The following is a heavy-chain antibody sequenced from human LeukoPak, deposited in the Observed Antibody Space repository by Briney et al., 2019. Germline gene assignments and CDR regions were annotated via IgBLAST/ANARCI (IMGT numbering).Heavy chain of an antibody. D-gene: IGHD3-16*02. CDR3: ARGLYDYVWGSYRYTGVFDY. Sequence: PSETLSLTCAVYGGSFSGYYWSWIRQPPGKGLEWIGEINHSGSTNYNPSLKSRVTISVDTSKNQFSLKLSSVTAADTAVYYCARGLYDYVWGSYRYTGVFDYWGQGTLVTVSS. J-gene: IGHJ4*02. CDR1: GGSFSGYY. V-gene: IGHV4-34*01. CDR2: INHSGST.